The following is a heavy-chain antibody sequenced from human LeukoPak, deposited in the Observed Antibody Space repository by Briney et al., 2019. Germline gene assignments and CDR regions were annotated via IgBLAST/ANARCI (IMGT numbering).Heavy chain of an antibody. CDR1: GFTYSSYA. CDR3: VKEATYYFDY. J-gene: IGHJ4*02. V-gene: IGHV3-64D*06. D-gene: IGHD1-26*01. CDR2: ISSNGGST. Sequence: GGSLRLSCSASGFTYSSYAMHWVRKAPGKGLEYVSAISSNGGSTYYADSVKGRFTISRDNSKNTLYLQMSSLRAEDTAVYYCVKEATYYFDYWGQGTLVTVSS.